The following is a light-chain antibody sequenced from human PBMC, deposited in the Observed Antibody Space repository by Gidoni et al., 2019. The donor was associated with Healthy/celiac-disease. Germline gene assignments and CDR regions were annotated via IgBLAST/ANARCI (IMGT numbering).Light chain of an antibody. CDR2: GKN. CDR1: SLRSYY. Sequence: SSELTQDPAVSVALGQTVRITCQGDSLRSYYASWYQQKPGQAPVLVIYGKNNRHAGIPERVSGSSSGNTASLTITGAQAEDEADYYCNSRDSSGNHLVFGGGTKLTVL. CDR3: NSRDSSGNHLV. V-gene: IGLV3-19*01. J-gene: IGLJ2*01.